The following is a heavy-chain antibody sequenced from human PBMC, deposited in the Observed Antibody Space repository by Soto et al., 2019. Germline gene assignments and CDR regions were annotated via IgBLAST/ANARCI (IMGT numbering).Heavy chain of an antibody. CDR2: ISYDGSNK. CDR3: ATGQIPGIAAAGTFDY. V-gene: IGHV3-30*03. Sequence: GGSLRLSCAASGFTFSSYGMHWVRQAPGKGLEWVAVISYDGSNKYYADSVKGRFTISRDNSKNTLYLQMNSLRAEDTAVYYCATGQIPGIAAAGTFDYWGQGTRVTVSS. D-gene: IGHD6-13*01. CDR1: GFTFSSYG. J-gene: IGHJ4*02.